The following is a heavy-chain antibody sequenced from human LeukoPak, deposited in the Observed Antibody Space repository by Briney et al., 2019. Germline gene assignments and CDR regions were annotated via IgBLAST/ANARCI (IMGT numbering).Heavy chain of an antibody. CDR3: AGAYSSGWYYNY. CDR2: IKQDGSEK. Sequence: GGSLRLSCAASGFTFSSYWMSWVRQAPGKGLEWVANIKQDGSEKYYVDSVKGRFTISRDNAKNSLYLQMNSPRAEDTAVYYCAGAYSSGWYYNYWGQGTLVTVSS. CDR1: GFTFSSYW. V-gene: IGHV3-7*01. J-gene: IGHJ4*02. D-gene: IGHD6-19*01.